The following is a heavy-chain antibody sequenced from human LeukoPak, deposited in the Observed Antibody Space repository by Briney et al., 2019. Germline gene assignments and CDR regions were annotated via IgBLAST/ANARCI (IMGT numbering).Heavy chain of an antibody. V-gene: IGHV1-24*01. CDR2: FDPEDGET. J-gene: IGHJ4*02. CDR3: ASICSSTSCYVNDY. Sequence: ALVKVSCKVSGYTLTELSMHWVRQAPGKGLEWMGGFDPEDGETIYAQKFQGRVTMTEDTSTDTAYMELSSLRSEDTAVYYCASICSSTSCYVNDYWGQGTLVTVSS. D-gene: IGHD2-2*01. CDR1: GYTLTELS.